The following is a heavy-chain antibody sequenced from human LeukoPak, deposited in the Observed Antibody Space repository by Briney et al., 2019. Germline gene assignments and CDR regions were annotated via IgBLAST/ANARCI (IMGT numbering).Heavy chain of an antibody. CDR2: IIPIFGTA. Sequence: GASVKVSCEASGGTFSSYAISWVRQAPGQGLEWMGGIIPIFGTANYAQKFQGRVTITADESTSTAYMELSSLRSEDTAVYYCARRPRWSQYFQHWGQGTLVTVSS. D-gene: IGHD6-13*01. V-gene: IGHV1-69*13. CDR3: ARRPRWSQYFQH. J-gene: IGHJ1*01. CDR1: GGTFSSYA.